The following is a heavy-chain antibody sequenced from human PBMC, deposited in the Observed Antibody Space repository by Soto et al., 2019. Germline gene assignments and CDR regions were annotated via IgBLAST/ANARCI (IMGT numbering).Heavy chain of an antibody. CDR3: ARLTSSRWFXP. CDR1: GGSVNTVTSY. V-gene: IGHV4-61*01. J-gene: IGHJ5*02. CDR2: IYFTGGT. Sequence: SDTLSLTFTVSGGSVNTVTSYWTWIRQPPGRGMEWIGYIYFTGGTKYNPSLKSRVTMSLDTSSNQFSLRLSAVTTADTAVYFCARLTSSRWFXPWGKGTLVTVXS. D-gene: IGHD2-2*01.